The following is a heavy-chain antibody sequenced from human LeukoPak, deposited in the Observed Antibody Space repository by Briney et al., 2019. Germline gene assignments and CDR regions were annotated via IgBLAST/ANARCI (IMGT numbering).Heavy chain of an antibody. J-gene: IGHJ4*02. D-gene: IGHD6-19*01. CDR1: GGTFSSYA. CDR3: ARVLPDSSGWYFDY. CDR2: IIPIFGTA. V-gene: IGHV1-69*05. Sequence: SVKVSCKASGGTFSSYAISWVRQAPGQGLEWMGGIIPIFGTANYAQKFQGRVTMTRDTSTSTVYMELSSLRSEDTAVYYCARVLPDSSGWYFDYWGQGTLVTVSS.